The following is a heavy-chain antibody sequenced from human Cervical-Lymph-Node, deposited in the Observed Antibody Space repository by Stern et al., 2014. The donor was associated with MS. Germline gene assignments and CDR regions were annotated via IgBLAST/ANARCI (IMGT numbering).Heavy chain of an antibody. V-gene: IGHV4-4*02. CDR3: ATVSGYYYPYYFDY. CDR2: IYHGGST. J-gene: IGHJ4*02. D-gene: IGHD3-22*01. CDR1: GGSISSSNW. Sequence: QVQLQESGPGLVKPSGTLSLTCAVSGGSISSSNWWSWVRQPPGKGLEWIGEIYHGGSTNYTPSLKSRVTISVDKSKNQFSLKLSSVTAADTAVYYCATVSGYYYPYYFDYWGQGTLVTVSS.